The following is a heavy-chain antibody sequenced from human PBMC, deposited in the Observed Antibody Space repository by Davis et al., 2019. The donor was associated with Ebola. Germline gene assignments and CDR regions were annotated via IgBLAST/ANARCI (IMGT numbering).Heavy chain of an antibody. V-gene: IGHV3-11*03. J-gene: IGHJ4*02. CDR3: AKGGDSYYGSGVPSY. CDR1: GFTFSDYY. Sequence: GESLKISCAASGFTFSDYYMSWIRQAPGKGLEWVSYISSSSSYIYYADSVKGRFTISRDNSKNTLYLQMNSLRAEDTAIYYCAKGGDSYYGSGVPSYWGQGTLVIVSS. D-gene: IGHD3-10*01. CDR2: ISSSSSYI.